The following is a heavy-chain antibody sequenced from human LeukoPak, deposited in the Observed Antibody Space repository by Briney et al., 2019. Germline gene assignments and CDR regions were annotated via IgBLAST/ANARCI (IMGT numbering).Heavy chain of an antibody. J-gene: IGHJ4*02. CDR1: GFTLSSYA. Sequence: HSGGSLRLSCVGSGFTLSSYAMSWVRQAPGKGLEWASAISGSGTRTYYADSVKGRFTVSRDNSKNTLYLQMNSLRAEDTAVYYCAKAPTKEEEWLLLNYFDYWGQGTLVTVSS. CDR3: AKAPTKEEEWLLLNYFDY. V-gene: IGHV3-23*01. CDR2: ISGSGTRT. D-gene: IGHD3-22*01.